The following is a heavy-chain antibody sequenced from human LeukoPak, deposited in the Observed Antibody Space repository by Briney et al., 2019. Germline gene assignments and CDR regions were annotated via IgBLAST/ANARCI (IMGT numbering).Heavy chain of an antibody. CDR3: ARRTSDIVVVPAYNWFDP. V-gene: IGHV5-51*01. CDR2: IYPGDSDI. D-gene: IGHD2-2*01. J-gene: IGHJ5*02. Sequence: GESLKISCKGSGYSFSSYWIGWVRQMPGKGLEWMGIIYPGDSDIRYSPSFQGQVTISADKSISTAYLQWSSLKASDTAMYYCARRTSDIVVVPAYNWFDPWGQGTLVTVSS. CDR1: GYSFSSYW.